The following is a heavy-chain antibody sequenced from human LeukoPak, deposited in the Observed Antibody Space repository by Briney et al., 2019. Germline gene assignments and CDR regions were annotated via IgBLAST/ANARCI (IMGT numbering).Heavy chain of an antibody. J-gene: IGHJ4*02. CDR1: GYAFTTFG. CDR2: ISTSKTYT. CDR3: ARASDTSWPLDF. V-gene: IGHV1-18*01. Sequence: ASVKVSCKASGYAFTTFGIMWVRQAPGQGLECMGWISTSKTYTRYAQKVQGRATLTTDTSTSTAYMELTSLTSDDTAVYFCARASDTSWPLDFWGRGTKVTV. D-gene: IGHD2-2*01.